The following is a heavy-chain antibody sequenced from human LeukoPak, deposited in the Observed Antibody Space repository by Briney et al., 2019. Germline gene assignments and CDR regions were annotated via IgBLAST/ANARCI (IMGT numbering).Heavy chain of an antibody. V-gene: IGHV4-59*11. J-gene: IGHJ4*02. Sequence: SETLSLTCTVSGGSLSSHYWSWIRQPPGKGLELIGYIYYTGTTFYNPSLNSRVTISLDTSRNQFSLGLTSVTAADTAVYYCARFSSGCSTASCHLAYWGQGTLVTVSS. D-gene: IGHD1-26*01. CDR3: ARFSSGCSTASCHLAY. CDR1: GGSLSSHY. CDR2: IYYTGTT.